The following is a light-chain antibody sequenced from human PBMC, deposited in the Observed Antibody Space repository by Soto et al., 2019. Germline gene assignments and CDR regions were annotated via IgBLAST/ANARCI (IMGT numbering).Light chain of an antibody. CDR2: EVT. Sequence: QSALTQPPSASGSPGQSVTISCTGTGSDVGGYNFVSWYQQHPGKVPKPVIYEVTKRPSGVPDRFSGSKSGNTASLTVSGLLPDDEADYYCSSFGGGNKVLFGGGTKLTVL. V-gene: IGLV2-8*01. J-gene: IGLJ3*02. CDR1: GSDVGGYNF. CDR3: SSFGGGNKVL.